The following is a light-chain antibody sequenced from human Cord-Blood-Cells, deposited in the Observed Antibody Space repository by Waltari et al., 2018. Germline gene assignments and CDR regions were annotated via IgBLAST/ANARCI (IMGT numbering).Light chain of an antibody. Sequence: EIVMTQSPATLSVFPGERATLSCRVSQSVSSNLAWYQQKPGQAPRLLIYGASTRATGIPARFSGSGSGTEFTLTISSLQSEDFAVYYCQQYNNWPPWTFGQGTKVEIK. CDR2: GAS. J-gene: IGKJ1*01. CDR3: QQYNNWPPWT. V-gene: IGKV3-15*01. CDR1: QSVSSN.